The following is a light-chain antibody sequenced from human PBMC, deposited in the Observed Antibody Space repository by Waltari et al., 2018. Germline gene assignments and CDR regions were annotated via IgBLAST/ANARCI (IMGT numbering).Light chain of an antibody. CDR2: DVT. J-gene: IGLJ3*02. Sequence: QSALTQPASVSGSPGQSITISCPGSSSDVGRYNFVSWYQQHPGKATKLMIYDVTDRPSGVSNRFSGSKSGNTASLTISGLQPEDEADYYCSSHTTSSTLVFGGGTRVTVL. CDR1: SSDVGRYNF. CDR3: SSHTTSSTLV. V-gene: IGLV2-14*03.